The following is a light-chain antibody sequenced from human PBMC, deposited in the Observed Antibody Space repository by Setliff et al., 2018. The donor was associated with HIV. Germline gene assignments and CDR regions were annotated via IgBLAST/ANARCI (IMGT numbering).Light chain of an antibody. J-gene: IGLJ1*01. CDR3: CSYAGTYTSLYV. CDR2: DVS. CDR1: SSDVGGYNY. V-gene: IGLV2-11*01. Sequence: QSVLAQPRSVPGSPGQSVTISCTGTSSDVGGYNYVSWYQQHPDKAPKLIIYDVSKRPSGVPDRFSGSKSGNTASLTISGLQAEDEVDYYCCSYAGTYTSLYVFGTGTKVTVL.